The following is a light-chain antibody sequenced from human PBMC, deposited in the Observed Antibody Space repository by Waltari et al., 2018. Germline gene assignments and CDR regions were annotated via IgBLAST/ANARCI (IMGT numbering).Light chain of an antibody. CDR2: RNI. Sequence: QSVLTQPPSVSGAPGQRVTISCTGSSSNLGHGYDVHWYQQFPGTAPKLLIYRNINRPSGVPDRFSGSKSGTSASLVITGLQAEDEADYYCQTYDTSLSRVFGGGTKLTVL. CDR3: QTYDTSLSRV. V-gene: IGLV1-40*01. J-gene: IGLJ3*02. CDR1: SSNLGHGYD.